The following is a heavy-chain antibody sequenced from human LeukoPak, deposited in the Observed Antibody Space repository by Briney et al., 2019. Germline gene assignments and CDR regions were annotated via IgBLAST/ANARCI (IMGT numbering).Heavy chain of an antibody. Sequence: GGSLRLSCAASGFTLSSYAMSWVRQAPGKGLEWVSAISDTGNTYHADSVKGRFTISRDSSKNTLFLQMNRLRPEDTAVYYCARAGRDSSGYYVWFDPWGQGTLVTVSS. V-gene: IGHV3-23*01. CDR2: ISDTGNT. CDR3: ARAGRDSSGYYVWFDP. D-gene: IGHD3-22*01. J-gene: IGHJ5*02. CDR1: GFTLSSYA.